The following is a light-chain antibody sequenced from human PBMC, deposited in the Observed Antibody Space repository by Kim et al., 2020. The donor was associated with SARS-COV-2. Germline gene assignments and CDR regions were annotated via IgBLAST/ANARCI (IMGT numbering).Light chain of an antibody. Sequence: PGETANLSCRASQRVSTNLAWYQQKPGQAPRLVIYGAATRPTGIPARFSGSGSGTEFTLTISSLLSEDFAVYYCQQYDNWPPQTFGQGTKVDIK. CDR1: QRVSTN. CDR3: QQYDNWPPQT. J-gene: IGKJ1*01. CDR2: GAA. V-gene: IGKV3-15*01.